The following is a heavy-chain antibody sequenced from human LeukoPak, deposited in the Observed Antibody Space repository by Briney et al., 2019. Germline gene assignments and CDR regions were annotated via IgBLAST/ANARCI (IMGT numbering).Heavy chain of an antibody. CDR2: IYYSGST. V-gene: IGHV4-59*01. D-gene: IGHD3-22*01. Sequence: SETLSLTCTVSGGSISSYYWSWIRQPPGKGPEWIGYIYYSGSTNYSPSLKSRVTISVDTSKNQFSLKLSSVTAADTAVYYCAGGYYQPSSDYWGQGALVTVSS. CDR3: AGGYYQPSSDY. J-gene: IGHJ4*02. CDR1: GGSISSYY.